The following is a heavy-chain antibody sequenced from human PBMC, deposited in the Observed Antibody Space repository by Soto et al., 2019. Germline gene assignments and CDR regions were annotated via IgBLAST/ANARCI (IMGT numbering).Heavy chain of an antibody. Sequence: PSETLSLTCAVSGGSISSYYWTWIRQPPGKGLEWIGYIYYSGSTNYNPSLKSRVTISVDTSKNQFSLKLSSVTAADTAVYYCARWVQDYYDGSGYYPHWFDPWGQGTLVTVSS. D-gene: IGHD3-22*01. CDR2: IYYSGST. CDR1: GGSISSYY. V-gene: IGHV4-59*08. CDR3: ARWVQDYYDGSGYYPHWFDP. J-gene: IGHJ5*02.